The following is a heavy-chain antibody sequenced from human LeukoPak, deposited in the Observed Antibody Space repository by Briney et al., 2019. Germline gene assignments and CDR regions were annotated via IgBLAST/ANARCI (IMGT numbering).Heavy chain of an antibody. Sequence: GRSLRLSCAASGFTFSSYAMHWVRQAPGKGLEWVAVISYDGTNKYYADSVKGRFTISRDNSKNTLYLQMNSLRAEDTAVYYCAREEEPDYYYYAMDVWGQGTTVTVSS. CDR3: AREEEPDYYYYAMDV. CDR1: GFTFSSYA. V-gene: IGHV3-30-3*01. D-gene: IGHD1-26*01. J-gene: IGHJ6*02. CDR2: ISYDGTNK.